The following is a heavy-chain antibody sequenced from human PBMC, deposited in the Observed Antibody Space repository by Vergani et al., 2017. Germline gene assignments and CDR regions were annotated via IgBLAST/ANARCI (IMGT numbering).Heavy chain of an antibody. J-gene: IGHJ6*03. Sequence: QVQLQESGPGLVKPSETLSLTCTVSGGSISSYYWSWIRQPAGKGLEWIGRIYTSGSTNYNPSLKSRVTISVDTSKNQFSLKLSSVTAADTAVYYCAREDISLTVEGANYMDIWGKGTTVTVSS. D-gene: IGHD3-22*01. CDR2: IYTSGST. CDR1: GGSISSYY. CDR3: AREDISLTVEGANYMDI. V-gene: IGHV4-4*07.